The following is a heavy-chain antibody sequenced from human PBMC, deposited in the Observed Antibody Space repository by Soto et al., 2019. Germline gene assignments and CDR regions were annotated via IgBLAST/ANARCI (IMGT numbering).Heavy chain of an antibody. CDR2: IYPGDSDT. V-gene: IGHV5-51*01. D-gene: IGHD6-13*01. CDR1: GYSFTSYW. Sequence: GESLKISCKGSGYSFTSYWIGWVRQMPGKGLEWMGIIYPGDSDTRYSPSFQGQVTISADKSISTAYLQWSSLKASDTAMHYCARSPSSSWPYYYYYGMDVWGQGTTVTV. J-gene: IGHJ6*02. CDR3: ARSPSSSWPYYYYYGMDV.